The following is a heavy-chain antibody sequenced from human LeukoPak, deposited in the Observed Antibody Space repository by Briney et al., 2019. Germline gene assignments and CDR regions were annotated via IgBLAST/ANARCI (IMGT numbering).Heavy chain of an antibody. V-gene: IGHV3-74*01. CDR2: INSDGITT. Sequence: GGSLRLSCAASGFTFSSYWMHWVRQAPGKGLVWVSRINSDGITTSYADSVKGRFTISRDNAKNTLYLQMNSLRAEDTAVYYCAKDSDRYCSGGSCYPLDIWGQGTMVTVSS. D-gene: IGHD2-15*01. CDR1: GFTFSSYW. CDR3: AKDSDRYCSGGSCYPLDI. J-gene: IGHJ3*02.